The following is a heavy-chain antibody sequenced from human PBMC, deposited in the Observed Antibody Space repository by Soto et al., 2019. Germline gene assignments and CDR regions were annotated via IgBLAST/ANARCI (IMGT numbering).Heavy chain of an antibody. CDR3: AKGRPYEHIVVVTASDY. V-gene: IGHV3-23*01. CDR1: GFTFSSYA. CDR2: ISGSGGST. D-gene: IGHD2-21*02. Sequence: PGGSLRLSCAASGFTFSSYAMSWVRQAPGKGLEWVSAISGSGGSTYYADSVKGRFTISRDNSKNTLYLQMNSLRAEDTAVYYCAKGRPYEHIVVVTASDYWGQGTLVTVSS. J-gene: IGHJ4*02.